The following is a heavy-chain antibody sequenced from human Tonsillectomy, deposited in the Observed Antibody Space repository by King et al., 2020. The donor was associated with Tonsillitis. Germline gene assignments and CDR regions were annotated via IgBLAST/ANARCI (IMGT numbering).Heavy chain of an antibody. V-gene: IGHV3-33*05. J-gene: IGHJ4*02. CDR1: GFDFSRYG. CDR3: ARERLYSSDWGIDY. Sequence: VQLVESGGGVVQPGGSLRLSCASSGFDFSRYGMHWVRQAPGEGLEWVAVISFDASRKNYADSVKGRFTISRDNSKNTLYLQMNSLRAEDTAVYYCARERLYSSDWGIDYWGQGSLVTVSS. CDR2: ISFDASRK. D-gene: IGHD6-19*01.